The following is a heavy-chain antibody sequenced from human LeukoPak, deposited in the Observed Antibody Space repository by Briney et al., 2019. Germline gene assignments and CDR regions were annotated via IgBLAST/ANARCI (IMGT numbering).Heavy chain of an antibody. J-gene: IGHJ3*01. Sequence: GGSLRLSCAASGFTFSSYAMSWVRQAPGKGLEWVSAISGSGGSTYYADSVKGRFTISRDNSKNTLYLQMNSLRAEDTAVYYCARHMAGWRLGAFDVWGQGTMVTVSS. CDR3: ARHMAGWRLGAFDV. CDR1: GFTFSSYA. V-gene: IGHV3-23*01. D-gene: IGHD2-15*01. CDR2: ISGSGGST.